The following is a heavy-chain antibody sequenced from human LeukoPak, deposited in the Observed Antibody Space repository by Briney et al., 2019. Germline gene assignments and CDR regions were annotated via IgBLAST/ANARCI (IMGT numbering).Heavy chain of an antibody. V-gene: IGHV3-48*01. CDR3: ARDELGISY. J-gene: IGHJ4*02. CDR2: ISSSSSTI. D-gene: IGHD7-27*01. Sequence: GGSLRLSYAASGFTFSSYSMNWVRQAPGKGLEWVSCISSSSSTIYYADSVKGRFTISRDNAKNSLYLQMNSLRAEDTAVYYCARDELGISYWGQGTLVTVSS. CDR1: GFTFSSYS.